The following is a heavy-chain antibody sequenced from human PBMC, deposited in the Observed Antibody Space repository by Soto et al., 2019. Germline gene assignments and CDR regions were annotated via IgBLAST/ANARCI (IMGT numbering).Heavy chain of an antibody. D-gene: IGHD1-7*01. V-gene: IGHV3-30*18. J-gene: IGHJ1*01. CDR2: ISYDGSKK. CDR3: AKDSQYNWNYVLPEYFQH. CDR1: GFTFSNYG. Sequence: QVQLVESGGGVVQPGRSLRLSCAASGFTFSNYGMHWVRQAPGKGLEWVAVISYDGSKKYYADSVKGRFTISRDNSKNTLYLQMNSLRAEDTAVYYCAKDSQYNWNYVLPEYFQHWGQGTLVTVSS.